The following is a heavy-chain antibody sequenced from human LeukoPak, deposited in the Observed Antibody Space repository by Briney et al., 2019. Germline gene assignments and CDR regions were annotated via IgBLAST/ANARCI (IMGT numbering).Heavy chain of an antibody. D-gene: IGHD5-12*01. Sequence: PGGSLRLPCAASGFTFSGYSMNWVRQAPGKGLEWVSSISSSGSFIYYADSVKGRFTISGDSSTNTLYLQMNSLRAEDTAVYYCAREVGTVATFWGQGTLVTVSS. CDR3: AREVGTVATF. CDR1: GFTFSGYS. V-gene: IGHV3-21*04. CDR2: ISSSGSFI. J-gene: IGHJ4*02.